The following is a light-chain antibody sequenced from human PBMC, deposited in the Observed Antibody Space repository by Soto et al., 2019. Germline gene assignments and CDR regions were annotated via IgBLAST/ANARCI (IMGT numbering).Light chain of an antibody. CDR1: QSISDT. Sequence: EIVMTQSPATLSVSPGGRATLSCRASQSISDTLAWYQQKPGQAPRLLIYGASTRAPGFPARFSGSGSGTDFTLTISGLEPEDFAMYYCQQFQSSLRTFGQGTKVDIK. V-gene: IGKV3-15*01. J-gene: IGKJ1*01. CDR2: GAS. CDR3: QQFQSSLRT.